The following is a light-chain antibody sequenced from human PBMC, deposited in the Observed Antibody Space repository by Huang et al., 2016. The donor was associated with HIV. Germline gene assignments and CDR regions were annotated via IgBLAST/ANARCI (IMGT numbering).Light chain of an antibody. CDR2: GAS. J-gene: IGKJ3*01. CDR1: QTIGDN. Sequence: EIVMTQSPATLSVSPGERATLSCRASQTIGDNLTWYQHKPGQAPRPLIYGASTRATGIPPRFSGSGSGTEFTLTISGLESEDFAVYYCQQFNNWPPRFTFGPGTTVDVK. V-gene: IGKV3-15*01. CDR3: QQFNNWPPRFT.